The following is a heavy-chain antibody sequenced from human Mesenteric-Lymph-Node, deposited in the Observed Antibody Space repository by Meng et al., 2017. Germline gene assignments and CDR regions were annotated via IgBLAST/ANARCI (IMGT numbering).Heavy chain of an antibody. V-gene: IGHV4-39*07. CDR2: IYYSGST. CDR1: GGSISSSSYY. Sequence: SETLSLTCTVSGGSISSSSYYWGWIRQPPGKGLEWIGSIYYSGSTYYNPSLKSRVTISVDTSKNQFSLKLSSVTAADTAVYYCAAGAAARPRRYYYYGMDVWGQGTTVTVSS. J-gene: IGHJ6*02. D-gene: IGHD6-13*01. CDR3: AAGAAARPRRYYYYGMDV.